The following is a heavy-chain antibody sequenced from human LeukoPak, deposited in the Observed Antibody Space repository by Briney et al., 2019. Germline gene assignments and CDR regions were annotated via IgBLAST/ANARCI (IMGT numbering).Heavy chain of an antibody. V-gene: IGHV4-34*01. CDR3: ARGPPRYSSGWSHPVLGMDV. J-gene: IGHJ6*02. CDR2: INHSGST. D-gene: IGHD6-19*01. CDR1: GGSFSGYY. Sequence: SETLSLTCAVYGGSFSGYYWSWIRQPPGKGLEWIGEINHSGSTNYNPSLKSRVTISVDTSKNQFSLKLSSVTAADTAVYCCARGPPRYSSGWSHPVLGMDVWGQGTTVTVSS.